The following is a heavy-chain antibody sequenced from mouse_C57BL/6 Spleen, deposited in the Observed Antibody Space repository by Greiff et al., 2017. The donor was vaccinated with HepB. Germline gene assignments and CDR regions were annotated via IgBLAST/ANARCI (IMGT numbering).Heavy chain of an antibody. V-gene: IGHV5-9*01. Sequence: EVKLVESGGGLVKPGGSLKLSCAASGFTFSSYTMSWVRQTPEKRLEWVATISGGGGNTYYPDSVKGRFTISRDNAKNTLYLQMSSLRSEDTALYFCARHNHGSRPHWYFDVWGTGPPVTVSS. CDR2: ISGGGGNT. J-gene: IGHJ1*02. D-gene: IGHD1-1*01. CDR3: ARHNHGSRPHWYFDV. CDR1: GFTFSSYT.